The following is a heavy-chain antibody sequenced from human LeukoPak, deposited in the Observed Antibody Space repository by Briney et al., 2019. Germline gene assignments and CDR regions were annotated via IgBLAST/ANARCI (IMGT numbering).Heavy chain of an antibody. D-gene: IGHD2-15*01. V-gene: IGHV4-34*01. Sequence: SETLSLTCAVYGGSFSGDYWSWIRQPPGKGLEWIGEINHSGSTNYNPSLKSRVTISVDTSKNQFSLKLSSVTAADTAVYYCARGKSHCSGGSCYSLTWFDPWGQGTLVTVSS. CDR3: ARGKSHCSGGSCYSLTWFDP. J-gene: IGHJ5*02. CDR1: GGSFSGDY. CDR2: INHSGST.